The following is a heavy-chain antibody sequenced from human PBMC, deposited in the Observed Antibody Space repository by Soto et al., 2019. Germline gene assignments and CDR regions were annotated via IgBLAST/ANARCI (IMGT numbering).Heavy chain of an antibody. CDR2: IYYSGST. D-gene: IGHD3-9*01. Sequence: SETLSLTCTVSGGSISSSSYYWGWIRQPPGKGLEWIGSIYYSGSTYYNPSLKSRVTISVDTSKNQFSLKLSSVTAADTAVYYCARHPRYFSYYHYMDVWGKGTTVTVSS. CDR1: GGSISSSSYY. CDR3: ARHPRYFSYYHYMDV. J-gene: IGHJ6*03. V-gene: IGHV4-39*01.